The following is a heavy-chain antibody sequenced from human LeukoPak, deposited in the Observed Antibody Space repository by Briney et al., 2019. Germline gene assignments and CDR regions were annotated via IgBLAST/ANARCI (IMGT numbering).Heavy chain of an antibody. V-gene: IGHV3-23*01. D-gene: IGHD1-26*01. CDR2: SSGSDGST. J-gene: IGHJ4*02. CDR3: AKEEHSGSLLTLDY. Sequence: GGSLRLSCAASGFTFSTYGMSWARQAPGKGLEGVSASSGSDGSTYYADSVKGRFTISRDHYKNTLYLQLNSLRAEDTAVYYCAKEEHSGSLLTLDYWGQGTLVTVSS. CDR1: GFTFSTYG.